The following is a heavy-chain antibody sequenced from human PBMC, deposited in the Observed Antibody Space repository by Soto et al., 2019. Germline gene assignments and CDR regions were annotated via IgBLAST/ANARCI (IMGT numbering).Heavy chain of an antibody. Sequence: GGSLRLSCATSGFTLNDYYISWVRQVPGKGLEWVGNIKGDGSDPHYVDSVKGRVTISRDNAENLIYLQMNHLRVEDTAMYYCARDPVTADWGQGTPVTVSS. CDR2: IKGDGSDP. CDR1: GFTLNDYY. J-gene: IGHJ4*02. CDR3: ARDPVTAD. V-gene: IGHV3-7*03.